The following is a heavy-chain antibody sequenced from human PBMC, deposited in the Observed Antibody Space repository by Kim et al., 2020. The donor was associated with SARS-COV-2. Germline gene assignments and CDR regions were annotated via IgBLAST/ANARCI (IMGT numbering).Heavy chain of an antibody. V-gene: IGHV3-7*02. CDR1: GFTFSDSW. Sequence: GGSLRLSCEASGFTFSDSWMSWVRQAPGKGLEWVANIKQDGSEKNYVDSVKGRFTISRDNTKNSLYLQMNSLRAEDTALYYCVRGGGGVDHWGQGTLVTV. J-gene: IGHJ4*02. CDR2: IKQDGSEK. D-gene: IGHD3-16*01. CDR3: VRGGGGVDH.